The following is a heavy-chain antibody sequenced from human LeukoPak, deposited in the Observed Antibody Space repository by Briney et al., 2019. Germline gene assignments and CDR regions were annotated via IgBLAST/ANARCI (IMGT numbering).Heavy chain of an antibody. Sequence: PGGSLRLSCAASGFTFSSYAMHWVRRAPGKGLEWVAVISYDGSNKYYADSVKGRFTISRDNSKNTLYLQMNSLRAEDTAVYYCASIVGIAARLAYYYYGMDVWGQGTTVTVSS. CDR2: ISYDGSNK. CDR1: GFTFSSYA. D-gene: IGHD6-6*01. CDR3: ASIVGIAARLAYYYYGMDV. V-gene: IGHV3-30-3*01. J-gene: IGHJ6*02.